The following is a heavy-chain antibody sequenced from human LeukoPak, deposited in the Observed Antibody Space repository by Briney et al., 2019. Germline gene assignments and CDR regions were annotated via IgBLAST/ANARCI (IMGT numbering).Heavy chain of an antibody. V-gene: IGHV4-38-2*02. D-gene: IGHD2-15*01. CDR1: GYSISNGYY. CDR2: IYHSGST. J-gene: IGHJ6*02. Sequence: HPSETLSLTCTVSGYSISNGYYWGWIRQPPGKGLEWIASIYHSGSTYYNPSLKSRVTISVDTSKNQFSLKLSSVTAADTAVYYCARDWGHLCSGGSCYGMDVWGQGTTVTVSS. CDR3: ARDWGHLCSGGSCYGMDV.